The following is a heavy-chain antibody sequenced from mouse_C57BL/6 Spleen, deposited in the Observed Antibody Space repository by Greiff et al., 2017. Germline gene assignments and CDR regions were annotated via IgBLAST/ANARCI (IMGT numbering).Heavy chain of an antibody. V-gene: IGHV2-3*01. CDR2: IWGDGST. CDR1: GFSLTSYG. J-gene: IGHJ3*01. Sequence: VKLMESGPGLVAPSQSLSITCTVSGFSLTSYGVSWVRQPPGKGLEWLGGIWGDGSTNYHSALISRLSNSKDNSKSQVFLKLNSLQTDDTATYYCAQTEKKLGPFAYWGQGTLVTVSA. CDR3: AQTEKKLGPFAY. D-gene: IGHD4-1*01.